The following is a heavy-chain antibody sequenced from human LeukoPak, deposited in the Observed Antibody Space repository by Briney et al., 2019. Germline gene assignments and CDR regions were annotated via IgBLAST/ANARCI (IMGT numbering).Heavy chain of an antibody. V-gene: IGHV3-33*01. J-gene: IGHJ4*02. CDR3: TRWGSGGLTLDY. CDR2: IWNDGSNK. D-gene: IGHD3-10*01. CDR1: GFTFSFYG. Sequence: GGSLRLSCAASGFTFSFYGMHWVRRAPGKGLEWVAVIWNDGSNKYYADSVKGRFTISKDNSRNTVNLQMDSLRAEDTAVYYCTRWGSGGLTLDYWGQGTLVTVSS.